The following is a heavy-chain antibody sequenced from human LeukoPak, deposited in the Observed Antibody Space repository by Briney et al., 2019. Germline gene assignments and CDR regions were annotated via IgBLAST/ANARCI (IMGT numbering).Heavy chain of an antibody. D-gene: IGHD2-15*01. J-gene: IGHJ4*02. Sequence: GRSLRLSCAASGFTFDDYAMHWVRQAPGKGLEWVSGISWNSGSIGYADSVKGRFTISRDNAKNSLYLQMNTLRAEDTAVYYCARDLRGNIVVIVAADLSLDYWGQGTLVTVAS. V-gene: IGHV3-9*01. CDR3: ARDLRGNIVVIVAADLSLDY. CDR1: GFTFDDYA. CDR2: ISWNSGSI.